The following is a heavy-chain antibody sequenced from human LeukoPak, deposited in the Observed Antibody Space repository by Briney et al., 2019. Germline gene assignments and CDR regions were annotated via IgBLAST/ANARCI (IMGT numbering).Heavy chain of an antibody. J-gene: IGHJ2*01. CDR2: ISGSGGAT. CDR3: AKPAAERYFDL. V-gene: IGHV3-23*01. Sequence: GGSLRLSCAASGFTFSSYAMSWVRQAPGKGLEWVSAISGSGGATYYADSVKGRFAISRDNSKDTLYLQMNSLRAEDTAVYYCAKPAAERYFDLWGRGTLVTVSS. CDR1: GFTFSSYA.